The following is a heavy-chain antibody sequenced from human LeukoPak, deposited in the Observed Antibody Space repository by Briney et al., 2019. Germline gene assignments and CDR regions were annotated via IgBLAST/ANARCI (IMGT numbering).Heavy chain of an antibody. V-gene: IGHV4-59*01. CDR2: IYYSGNT. CDR1: GGSINTYY. J-gene: IGHJ4*02. Sequence: PSETLSLTCTVSGGSINTYYWSWIRQPPGKGLEWIGYIYYSGNTNKNPSLNSRLIMAVDTPKNQFSLKLSSVTAADTAVYYCARVGVGNFDYWGQGTLVSVST. D-gene: IGHD3-10*01. CDR3: ARVGVGNFDY.